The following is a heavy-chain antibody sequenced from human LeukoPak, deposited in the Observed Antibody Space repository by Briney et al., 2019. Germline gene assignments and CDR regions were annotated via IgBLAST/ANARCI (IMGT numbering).Heavy chain of an antibody. CDR3: AKEQERFLEWLSFDY. D-gene: IGHD3-3*01. J-gene: IGHJ4*02. CDR1: GFTFDDYA. Sequence: GGSLRLSCAASGFTFDDYAMHWVHQAPGKGLEWVSLISGDGGSTYYADSVKGRFTISRDNSKNSLYLQMNSLRTEDTALYYCAKEQERFLEWLSFDYWGQGTLVTVSS. V-gene: IGHV3-43*02. CDR2: ISGDGGST.